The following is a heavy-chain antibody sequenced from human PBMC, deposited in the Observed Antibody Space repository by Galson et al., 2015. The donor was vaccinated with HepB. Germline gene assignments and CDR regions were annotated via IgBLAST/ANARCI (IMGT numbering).Heavy chain of an antibody. V-gene: IGHV3-33*01. CDR2: IWYDGSNK. J-gene: IGHJ3*02. Sequence: SLRLSCAASGFTFSSYGMHWVRQAPGKGLEWVAVIWYDGSNKYYADSVKGRFTISRDNSKNTLYLQMNSLRAEDTAVYYCARDAPQGGWEPNAFDIWGQGTMVTVSS. CDR1: GFTFSSYG. D-gene: IGHD1-26*01. CDR3: ARDAPQGGWEPNAFDI.